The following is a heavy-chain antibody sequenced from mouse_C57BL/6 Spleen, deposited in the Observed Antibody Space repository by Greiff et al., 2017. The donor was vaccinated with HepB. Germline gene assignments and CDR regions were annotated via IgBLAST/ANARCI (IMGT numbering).Heavy chain of an antibody. Sequence: EVQRVESGGGLVKPGGSLKLSCAASGFTFSSYTMSWVRQTPEKRLEWVATISGGGGNTYYPDSVKGRFTISRDNAKNTLYLQMSSLRSEDTALYYCARENYDGYYDYAMDYWGQGTSVTVSS. D-gene: IGHD2-3*01. CDR2: ISGGGGNT. CDR1: GFTFSSYT. J-gene: IGHJ4*01. CDR3: ARENYDGYYDYAMDY. V-gene: IGHV5-9*01.